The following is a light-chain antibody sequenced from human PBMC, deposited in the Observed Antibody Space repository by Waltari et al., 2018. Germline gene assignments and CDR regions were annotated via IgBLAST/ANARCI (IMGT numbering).Light chain of an antibody. V-gene: IGKV3-20*01. Sequence: VLQQSPGTLSLSPGERATISCRASQSVGRTLAWYQQKPGQAPRLLIYDTAVRATGIPDRFSGTGFGTDFSLTISRLEPEDLAVYYCQKYGRLPATFGQGTTVEIK. CDR3: QKYGRLPAT. CDR1: QSVGRT. J-gene: IGKJ1*01. CDR2: DTA.